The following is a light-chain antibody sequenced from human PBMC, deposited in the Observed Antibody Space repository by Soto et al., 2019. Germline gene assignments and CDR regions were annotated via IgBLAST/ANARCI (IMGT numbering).Light chain of an antibody. V-gene: IGKV3-11*01. CDR3: QQRSNWPPEIT. CDR1: QSVSSY. CDR2: DAS. Sequence: EIVLTQSPATLSVSPGERATLSCRASQSVSSYLAWYQQKPGQAPRLLIYDASNRATGIPARFSGSGSGTDFTLTISSREPEDFAVYYCQQRSNWPPEITFGGGTKVEIK. J-gene: IGKJ4*01.